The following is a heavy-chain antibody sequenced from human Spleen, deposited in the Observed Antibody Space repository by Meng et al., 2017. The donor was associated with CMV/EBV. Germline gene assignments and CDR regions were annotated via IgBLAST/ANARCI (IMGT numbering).Heavy chain of an antibody. CDR2: IYSGGST. Sequence: GESLKISCAASGFTVSSNYMSWVRQAPGKGLEWVSVIYSGGSTYYADSVKGRFTISRDNSKNTLYLQMNSLRAEDTAVYYCARAPREFYYYYSMDVWGQGTTVTVSS. D-gene: IGHD2/OR15-2a*01. CDR1: GFTVSSNY. CDR3: ARAPREFYYYYSMDV. J-gene: IGHJ6*02. V-gene: IGHV3-66*02.